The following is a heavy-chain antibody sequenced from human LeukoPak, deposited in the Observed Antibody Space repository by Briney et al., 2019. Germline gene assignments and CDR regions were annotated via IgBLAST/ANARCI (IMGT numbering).Heavy chain of an antibody. CDR3: ARDHYGSGSLLAHGMDV. V-gene: IGHV3-33*01. CDR1: GFTFSSYG. Sequence: GGSLRLSCVTSGFTFSSYGMHWVRQAPGKGLEWVAVIWYDGSNKYYADSVKGRFTISRDNSKNTLYLQMNSLRAEDTAVYYCARDHYGSGSLLAHGMDVWGQGTTVTVSS. D-gene: IGHD3-10*01. J-gene: IGHJ6*02. CDR2: IWYDGSNK.